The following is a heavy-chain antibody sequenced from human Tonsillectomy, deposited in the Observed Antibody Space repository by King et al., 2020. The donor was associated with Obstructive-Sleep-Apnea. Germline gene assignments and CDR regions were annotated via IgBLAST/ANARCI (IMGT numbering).Heavy chain of an antibody. D-gene: IGHD1-26*01. J-gene: IGHJ4*02. CDR1: GFTVNSYG. Sequence: QVQLVESGGGVVQPGRSLRLSCAASGFTVNSYGMHWVRQAPGKGLEWVTFMQHDGSDKYYADSVKGRFTVSRDNSKNTLYLQMNSLRAADTAVYYCAKDGIDSFDHWGQGTLVTVS. CDR3: AKDGIDSFDH. CDR2: MQHDGSDK. V-gene: IGHV3-30*02.